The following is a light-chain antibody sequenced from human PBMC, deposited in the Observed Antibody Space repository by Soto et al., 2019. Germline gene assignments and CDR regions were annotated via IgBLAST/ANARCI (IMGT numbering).Light chain of an antibody. J-gene: IGLJ1*01. V-gene: IGLV2-14*01. CDR1: SSDVGGYNY. Sequence: QSVLTQPASVSGSPGQSITISCTGTSSDVGGYNYVSWYQQHPGKAPKLMIYEVSNRPSGVSNRFSGSKSGNTASLTISGLQAEDEADYYCSSYTSSSTLVFGTGTKLTLL. CDR2: EVS. CDR3: SSYTSSSTLV.